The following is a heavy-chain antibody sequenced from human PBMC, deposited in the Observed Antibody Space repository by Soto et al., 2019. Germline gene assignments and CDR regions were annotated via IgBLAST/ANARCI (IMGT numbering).Heavy chain of an antibody. J-gene: IGHJ6*03. CDR3: ARVPWGFWSGYDFNYYYYMDV. Sequence: SETLSLTCTVSGGSISSYYWSWIRQPPGKGLEWIGYIYYSGSTNYNPSLKSRVTISVDTSKNQFSLKLSSVTAADTAVYYCARVPWGFWSGYDFNYYYYMDVWGKGTTVTVSS. CDR1: GGSISSYY. D-gene: IGHD3-3*01. V-gene: IGHV4-59*01. CDR2: IYYSGST.